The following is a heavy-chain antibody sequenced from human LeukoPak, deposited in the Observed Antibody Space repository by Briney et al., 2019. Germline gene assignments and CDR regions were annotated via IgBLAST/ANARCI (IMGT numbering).Heavy chain of an antibody. CDR1: GGSISSGGYY. V-gene: IGHV4-31*03. J-gene: IGHJ4*02. CDR3: ARDAGGYYNY. D-gene: IGHD3-22*01. Sequence: PSETLSLTCTVSGGSISSGGYYWSWIRQHPGKGLEWIGYIYYSGSTYYNPSLKSRVTISVDTSKNQFSLKPSSVTAADTAVYYCARDAGGYYNYWGQGTLVTVSS. CDR2: IYYSGST.